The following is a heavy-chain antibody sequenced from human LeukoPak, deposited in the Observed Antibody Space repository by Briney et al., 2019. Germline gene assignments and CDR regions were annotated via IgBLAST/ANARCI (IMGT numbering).Heavy chain of an antibody. CDR2: INYSGSN. D-gene: IGHD6-6*01. Sequence: PSETLALTCAVYGGSFRGYYWRWIRQPPGKGLEWIGEINYSGSNKYNPSLKSRATISEDTSKHQFSLKLSSVTAADTAVYYCARGQYSSSPVFDFWGQGTLVTVS. CDR1: GGSFRGYY. J-gene: IGHJ4*02. CDR3: ARGQYSSSPVFDF. V-gene: IGHV4-34*01.